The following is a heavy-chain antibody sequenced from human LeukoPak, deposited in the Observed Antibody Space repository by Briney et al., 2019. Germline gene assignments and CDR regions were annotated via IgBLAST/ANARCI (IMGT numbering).Heavy chain of an antibody. CDR1: GGSISSYY. Sequence: SETLSLTCTVSGGSISSYYWSWIRQPPGKGLEWIGYIYYSGSTNYNPSLKSRVTISVDTSKNQFSLKLSSVTAADTAVCYCARVSGTGTSFDYWGQGTLVTVSS. CDR2: IYYSGST. J-gene: IGHJ4*02. V-gene: IGHV4-59*01. D-gene: IGHD1-7*01. CDR3: ARVSGTGTSFDY.